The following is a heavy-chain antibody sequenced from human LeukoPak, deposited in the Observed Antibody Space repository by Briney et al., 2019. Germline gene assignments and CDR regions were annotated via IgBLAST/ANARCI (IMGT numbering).Heavy chain of an antibody. CDR2: IYTSGST. J-gene: IGHJ3*02. V-gene: IGHV4-61*02. Sequence: SQTLSLTCTVSGGSISSGSYYWSWIRQPAGKGLEWIGRIYTSGSTNYNPSLKSRVTISVDTSKNQFSLKLSSVTAADTAVYYCARVTNGPRYSSSSDAFDIWGQGTMVTVSS. D-gene: IGHD6-13*01. CDR1: GGSISSGSYY. CDR3: ARVTNGPRYSSSSDAFDI.